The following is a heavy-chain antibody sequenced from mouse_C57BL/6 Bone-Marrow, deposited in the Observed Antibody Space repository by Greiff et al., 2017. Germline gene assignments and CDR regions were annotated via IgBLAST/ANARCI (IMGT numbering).Heavy chain of an antibody. CDR3: ARPRGSSLYAMDY. J-gene: IGHJ4*01. D-gene: IGHD1-1*01. V-gene: IGHV5-17*01. Sequence: EVKLMESGGGLVKPGGSLKLSCAASGFTFSDYGMHWVRQAPEKGLEWVAYISSGSSTIYYADTVKGRFTISRDNAKNTLFLQMTSLRSEDTAMYYCARPRGSSLYAMDYWGQGTSVTVSS. CDR2: ISSGSSTI. CDR1: GFTFSDYG.